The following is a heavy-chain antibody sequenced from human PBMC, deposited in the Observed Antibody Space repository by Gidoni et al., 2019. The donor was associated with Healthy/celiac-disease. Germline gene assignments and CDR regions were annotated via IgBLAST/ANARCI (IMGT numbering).Heavy chain of an antibody. CDR1: GGSFSGYY. D-gene: IGHD6-19*01. CDR2: INHSGST. J-gene: IGHJ4*02. CDR3: ARGGIAVAGTFDY. Sequence: QVQLQQWGAGLLKPSETLSLTCAVYGGSFSGYYWNWIRQPPGKGLEWIGEINHSGSTNYNPSRKSRVTISVDTSKNQFSLKLISVTAADTAVYYCARGGIAVAGTFDYWGQGTLVTVSS. V-gene: IGHV4-34*01.